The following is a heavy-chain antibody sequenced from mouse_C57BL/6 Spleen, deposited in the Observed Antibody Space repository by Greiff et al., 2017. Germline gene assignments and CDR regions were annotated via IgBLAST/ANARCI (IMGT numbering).Heavy chain of an antibody. V-gene: IGHV5-16*01. D-gene: IGHD4-1*01. CDR2: INYDGSST. CDR1: GFTFSDYY. CDR3: ARGGTGYYAMDY. Sequence: VQLVESEGGLVQPGSSMKLSCTASGFTFSDYYMAWVRQVPEKGLEWVANINYDGSSTYYLDSLKSRFIISRDNAKNILYLQMSSLKSEDTATYYCARGGTGYYAMDYWGQGTSVTVSS. J-gene: IGHJ4*01.